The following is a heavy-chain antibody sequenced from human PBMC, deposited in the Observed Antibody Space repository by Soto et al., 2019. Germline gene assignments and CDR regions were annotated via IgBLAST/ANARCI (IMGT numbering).Heavy chain of an antibody. J-gene: IGHJ6*02. Sequence: PGGSLRLSCAASGFTFSSYAMSWVRQAPGKGLEWVSAISGSGGSTYYADSVKGRFTISRDNSKNTLYLQMNSLRAEDTAVYYCAKWGSTSCDRGCYYYGMDVWGQGTTVTVSS. CDR2: ISGSGGST. CDR3: AKWGSTSCDRGCYYYGMDV. CDR1: GFTFSSYA. V-gene: IGHV3-23*01. D-gene: IGHD2-2*01.